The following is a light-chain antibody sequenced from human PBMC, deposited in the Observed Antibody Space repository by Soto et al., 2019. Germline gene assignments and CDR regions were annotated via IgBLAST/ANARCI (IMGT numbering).Light chain of an antibody. CDR2: KDS. V-gene: IGLV3-25*03. CDR1: ALPKQY. Sequence: SYELTQPPSVSVSPGQTARITCSGDALPKQYAYWYQQKPGQAPVLVIYKDSERPSGIPERFSGSSSGTTVTLTISAVQAEDEADYYCQSADSSGTYVEFGGGTQLTVL. CDR3: QSADSSGTYVE. J-gene: IGLJ2*01.